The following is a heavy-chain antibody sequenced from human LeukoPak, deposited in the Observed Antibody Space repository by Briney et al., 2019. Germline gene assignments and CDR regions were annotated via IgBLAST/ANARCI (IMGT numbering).Heavy chain of an antibody. D-gene: IGHD6-6*01. J-gene: IGHJ4*02. CDR2: IYYSGST. V-gene: IGHV4-39*07. Sequence: SETLSLTCTVSGGSISSSSYYWGWIRQPPGTGLEWIGSIYYSGSTYYNPSLKSRVTISVDTSKNQFSLKLSSVTAADTAVYYCARDSRIAALPFDYWGQGTLVTVSS. CDR3: ARDSRIAALPFDY. CDR1: GGSISSSSYY.